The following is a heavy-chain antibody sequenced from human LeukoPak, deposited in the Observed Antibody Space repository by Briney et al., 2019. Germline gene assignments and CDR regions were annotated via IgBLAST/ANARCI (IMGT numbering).Heavy chain of an antibody. J-gene: IGHJ4*02. CDR3: VKDRKQWLVYSDD. V-gene: IGHV3-30*02. D-gene: IGHD6-19*01. CDR1: GFIFRSSD. CDR2: IRNDGSDK. Sequence: GGSLRLSCVTSGFIFRSSDMHWVRQAPGKGLEWAAFIRNDGSDKYYVDSVEGRFTISRDNSKNTVYLHMNSLRADDTAVYYCVKDRKQWLVYSDDWGQGTLVTVSS.